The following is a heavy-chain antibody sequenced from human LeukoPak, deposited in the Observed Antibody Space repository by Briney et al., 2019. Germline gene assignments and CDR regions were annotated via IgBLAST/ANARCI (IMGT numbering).Heavy chain of an antibody. CDR2: IKQDGSEK. V-gene: IGHV3-7*01. CDR1: GFTFSNYW. Sequence: PGGSLRLSCAASGFTFSNYWMTWVREAPGKGLEWVANIKQDGSEKDYVDSVKGRFTISRDNAKNSLYLQMNSLRAEDRAVYYCARARYSDYWGQGTLVTVSS. J-gene: IGHJ4*02. CDR3: ARARYSDY.